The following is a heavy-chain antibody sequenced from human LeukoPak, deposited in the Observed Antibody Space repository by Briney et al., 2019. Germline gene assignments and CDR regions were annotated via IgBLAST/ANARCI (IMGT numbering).Heavy chain of an antibody. CDR2: IWYDGSNK. V-gene: IGHV3-33*01. CDR3: ARDTYDSSGYYDY. CDR1: GFTFSSYG. J-gene: IGHJ4*02. Sequence: GGSLRLSCAASGFTFSSYGMHWVRQAPGKGLEWVAVIWYDGSNKYYADSVKGRFTISRDNSKNTLYLQMNSLRAEDTAVYHCARDTYDSSGYYDYWGQGTLVTVSS. D-gene: IGHD3-22*01.